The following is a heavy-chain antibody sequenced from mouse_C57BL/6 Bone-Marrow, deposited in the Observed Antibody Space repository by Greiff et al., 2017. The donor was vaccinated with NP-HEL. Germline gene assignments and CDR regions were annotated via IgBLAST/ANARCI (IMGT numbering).Heavy chain of an antibody. Sequence: EVQLQQSGPELVKPGASVKISCKASGYTFTDYYMNWVKQSHGKSLEWIGDINPNNGGTSYNQKFKGKATLTVDKSSSTAYMELRSLTSEDSAVYYCARNERRDYWGQGTTLTVSS. CDR1: GYTFTDYY. CDR2: INPNNGGT. V-gene: IGHV1-26*01. CDR3: ARNERRDY. J-gene: IGHJ2*01.